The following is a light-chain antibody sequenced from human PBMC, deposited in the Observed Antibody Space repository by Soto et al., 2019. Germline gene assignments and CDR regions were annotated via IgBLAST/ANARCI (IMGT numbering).Light chain of an antibody. Sequence: EIVLTQTPHSLSVTPGQAASIFCRSSQSLVHNDGKTYLYWLLQKPGQPPQLLIYEVYKQFSGVXDXXSGSGSGTDFTLKITRVEAEDVGTYYCMQSTQLPLTFGGGTKVEIK. CDR2: EVY. V-gene: IGKV2D-29*01. CDR3: MQSTQLPLT. J-gene: IGKJ4*01. CDR1: QSLVHNDGKTY.